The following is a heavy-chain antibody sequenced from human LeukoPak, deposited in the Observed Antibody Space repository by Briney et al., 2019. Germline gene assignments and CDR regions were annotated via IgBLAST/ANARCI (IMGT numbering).Heavy chain of an antibody. J-gene: IGHJ4*02. V-gene: IGHV4-39*01. CDR2: IYYSGRT. Sequence: SETLSLTCTISGGSLGSSSYYWGWIRQPPGKGLEWIGTIYYSGRTYYNPSLKSRVTISVDTSKNEFSLRLSSVTAADTAVYYCARLYYYDSSGPPLWGQGTLVTVSS. CDR1: GGSLGSSSYY. CDR3: ARLYYYDSSGPPL. D-gene: IGHD3-22*01.